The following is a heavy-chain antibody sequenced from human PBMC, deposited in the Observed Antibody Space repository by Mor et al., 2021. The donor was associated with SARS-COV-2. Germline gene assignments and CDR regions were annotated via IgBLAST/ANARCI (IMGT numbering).Heavy chain of an antibody. D-gene: IGHD2-8*01. J-gene: IGHJ3*02. CDR3: AHRSNYAFDI. CDR2: YWDDDK. Sequence: YWDDDKRYSPSLTSRLTITKDTSKNQVALTMTNKDPVDTATYYCAHRSNYAFDIWGQGTMVTVSS. V-gene: IGHV2-5*02.